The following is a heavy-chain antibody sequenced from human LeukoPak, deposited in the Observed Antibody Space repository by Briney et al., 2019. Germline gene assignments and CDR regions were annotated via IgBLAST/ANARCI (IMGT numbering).Heavy chain of an antibody. CDR3: AKVAKYYYGLETFFFDH. V-gene: IGHV4-4*07. D-gene: IGHD3-10*01. CDR1: DTSVNTYY. J-gene: IGHJ4*02. CDR2: IYTTGTT. Sequence: SETLSLTCTVSDTSVNTYYWSWIRQPARKGLEWIGHIYTTGTTNYNPSLKSRVTMSIDTSKNQFSLNLRSVTAADTAVYYCAKVAKYYYGLETFFFDHWGQGTLVTVSS.